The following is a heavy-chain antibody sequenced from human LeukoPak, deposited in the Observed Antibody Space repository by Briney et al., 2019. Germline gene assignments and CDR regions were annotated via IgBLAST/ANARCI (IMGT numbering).Heavy chain of an antibody. CDR1: GFTFGDYY. CDR3: ARGRSSGWYARHDTNPTDY. Sequence: GRCLRLSCAASGFTFGDYYMSWIRRAPGKGLEWISYISSSSTYTTYADSVKGRFTISRDNAKTSLYLQMNSLRAEDTAVYYCARGRSSGWYARHDTNPTDYWGQGTLVTVSS. D-gene: IGHD6-19*01. CDR2: ISSSSTYT. V-gene: IGHV3-11*06. J-gene: IGHJ4*02.